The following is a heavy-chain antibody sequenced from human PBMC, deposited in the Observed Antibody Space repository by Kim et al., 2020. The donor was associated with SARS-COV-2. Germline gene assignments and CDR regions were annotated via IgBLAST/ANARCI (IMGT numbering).Heavy chain of an antibody. D-gene: IGHD3-22*01. V-gene: IGHV1-18*01. J-gene: IGHJ4*02. CDR3: AREGYYYDSSGKKPLGY. Sequence: ASVKVSCKASGYTFTSYGISWVRQAPGQGLEWMGWISAYNGNTNYAQKLQGRVTMTTDTSTSTAYMELRSLRSDDTAVYYCAREGYYYDSSGKKPLGYWGQGTLVTVSS. CDR1: GYTFTSYG. CDR2: ISAYNGNT.